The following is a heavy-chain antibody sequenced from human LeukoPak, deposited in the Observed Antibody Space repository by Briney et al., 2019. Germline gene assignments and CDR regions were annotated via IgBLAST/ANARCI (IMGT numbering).Heavy chain of an antibody. V-gene: IGHV3-21*01. CDR1: GFTFSSYS. CDR3: ARDLSAAVNY. D-gene: IGHD6-13*01. CDR2: VSSSSSYI. J-gene: IGHJ4*02. Sequence: GGSLRLSCAASGFTFSSYSMNWVRQAPGKGLEWVSSVSSSSSYIYYADSVKGRFTISRDNAKNSLYLQMNSLRAEDTAVYYCARDLSAAVNYWGQGTLVTVSS.